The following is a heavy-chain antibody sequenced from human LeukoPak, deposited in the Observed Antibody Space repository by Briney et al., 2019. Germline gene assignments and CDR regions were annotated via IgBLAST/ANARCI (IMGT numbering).Heavy chain of an antibody. Sequence: SETLSLTCTVSGGSLSSSSTSYWGWIRQPPGKGLEWIGSMNYGGTSHYNPSLKSRVTISVDTSKKHFSLKLSSVTAADTAVYYCARSPGQSLRSAWFDPWGQGTLVTVSS. J-gene: IGHJ5*02. V-gene: IGHV4-39*01. CDR2: MNYGGTS. CDR3: ARSPGQSLRSAWFDP. D-gene: IGHD4-17*01. CDR1: GGSLSSSSTSY.